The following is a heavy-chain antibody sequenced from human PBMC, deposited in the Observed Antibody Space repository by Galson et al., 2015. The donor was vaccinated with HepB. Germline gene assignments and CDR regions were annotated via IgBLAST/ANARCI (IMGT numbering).Heavy chain of an antibody. CDR3: AKFFGLFARPPAVIPAATTADWYAMDV. V-gene: IGHV3-23*01. Sequence: SLRLSCAASGFTFSSYAMSWVRQAAGKGLEWVSAISGSGGTPHDADSVKGRFTISRDNSKNTLYLQMNSLRAEDTAVYYCAKFFGLFARPPAVIPAATTADWYAMDVWGQGTTVTVSS. J-gene: IGHJ6*02. CDR2: ISGSGGTP. CDR1: GFTFSSYA. D-gene: IGHD2-2*01.